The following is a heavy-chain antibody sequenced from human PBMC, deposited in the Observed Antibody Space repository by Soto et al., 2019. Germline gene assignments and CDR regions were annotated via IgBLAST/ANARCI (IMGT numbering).Heavy chain of an antibody. CDR2: IYYSGST. CDR1: GGSISSGGYH. V-gene: IGHV4-31*03. CDR3: ARDPTP. J-gene: IGHJ5*02. Sequence: SETLSLTCTVSGGSISSGGYHWSWIRQHPGKGLEWIGYIYYSGSTYYNPSLESRVSISVDTSKNQFSLKLSSVTAADTAVYYCARDPTPWGQGTLVTVSS.